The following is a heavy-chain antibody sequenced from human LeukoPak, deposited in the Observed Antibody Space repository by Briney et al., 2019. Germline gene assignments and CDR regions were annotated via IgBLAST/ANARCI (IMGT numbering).Heavy chain of an antibody. Sequence: PSETLSLTCAVYGGSFSGYYWSWIRQPPGKGLEWIGEINHSGSTNYNPSLKSRVTISVDTSKNQFSLNLSSVTAADTAVYYCARGGPFDYWGQGTLVTVPS. J-gene: IGHJ4*02. CDR2: INHSGST. V-gene: IGHV4-34*01. CDR3: ARGGPFDY. CDR1: GGSFSGYY.